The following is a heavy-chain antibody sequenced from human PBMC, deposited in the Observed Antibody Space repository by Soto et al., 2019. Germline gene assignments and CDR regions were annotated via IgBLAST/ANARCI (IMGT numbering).Heavy chain of an antibody. CDR1: SGPIDSANR. Sequence: SEPISLTCTITSGPIDSANRWPSVGQTPGKGLEWIGEIYHSGSTNYNASLKSRVTISVDKSKNHFSLKLSSLTAADTAVYYCTTQGFGGLHGLMDVWGQGTTVTVSS. D-gene: IGHD3-10*01. V-gene: IGHV4-4*02. J-gene: IGHJ6*02. CDR3: TTQGFGGLHGLMDV. CDR2: IYHSGST.